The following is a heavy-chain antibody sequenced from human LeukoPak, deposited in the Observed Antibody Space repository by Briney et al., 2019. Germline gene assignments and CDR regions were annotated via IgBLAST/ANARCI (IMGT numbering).Heavy chain of an antibody. V-gene: IGHV3-48*03. CDR2: ISSSGTII. CDR1: GFTFLIFE. CDR3: ARAMIS. Sequence: GGSLRLFCTASGFTFLIFETNWVRQAPGKGLEWVSHISSSGTIIYYADSVKGRFTISRDNAKNSLYLQMNSLRAEDTAVYYCARAMISWGQATLVTVSS. D-gene: IGHD3-16*01. J-gene: IGHJ4*02.